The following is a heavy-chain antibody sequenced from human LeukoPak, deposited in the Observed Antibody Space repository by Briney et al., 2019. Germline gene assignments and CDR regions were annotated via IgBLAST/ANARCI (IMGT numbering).Heavy chain of an antibody. J-gene: IGHJ5*02. V-gene: IGHV1-2*06. CDR2: INPNSGGT. CDR1: GYTFTSYD. D-gene: IGHD3-22*01. CDR3: ARSARGRSHYDSSGYYYVADWFDP. Sequence: ASVKVSCKASGYTFTSYDINWVRQAPGQGLEWMGRINPNSGGTNYAQKFQGRVTMTRDTSISTAYMELSRLRSDDTAVYYCARSARGRSHYDSSGYYYVADWFDPWGQGTLVTVSS.